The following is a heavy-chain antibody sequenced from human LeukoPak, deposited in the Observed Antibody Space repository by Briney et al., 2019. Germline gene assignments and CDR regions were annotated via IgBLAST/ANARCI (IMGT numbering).Heavy chain of an antibody. V-gene: IGHV1-3*01. J-gene: IGHJ6*02. D-gene: IGHD3-16*02. CDR2: INAGNGNT. CDR1: GYTFTSYA. CDR3: ARALGTATFGGVIANYYYYGMDV. Sequence: ASVKVSCKASGYTFTSYAMHWVRQAPGQRLEWMGWINAGNGNTKYSQKFQGRVTITRDTSASTAYMELSSLRSEDTAVYYCARALGTATFGGVIANYYYYGMDVWGQGTTVTVSS.